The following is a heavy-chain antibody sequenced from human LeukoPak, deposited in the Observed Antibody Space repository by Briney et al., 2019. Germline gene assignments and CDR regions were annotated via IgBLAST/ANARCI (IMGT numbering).Heavy chain of an antibody. CDR2: IKSKTDGGTT. Sequence: GGSLRLSCAVSGFTFSHAWMSWVRQAPGKGLEWVGRIKSKTDGGTTDYAAPVKGRFTISRDNSKNTLYLQMNSLRAEDTAVYSCAKDHLSGGKCYYFDYWGQGTLVTVSS. CDR1: GFTFSHAW. V-gene: IGHV3-15*01. D-gene: IGHD1-26*01. CDR3: AKDHLSGGKCYYFDY. J-gene: IGHJ4*02.